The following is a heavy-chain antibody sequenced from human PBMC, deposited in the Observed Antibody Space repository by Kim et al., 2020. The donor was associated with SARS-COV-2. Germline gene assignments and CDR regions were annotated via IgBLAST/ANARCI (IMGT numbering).Heavy chain of an antibody. CDR1: GFTFTNYN. CDR3: ARGGPRGGYSYGSFDF. CDR2: IGRSGSSL. J-gene: IGHJ4*02. Sequence: GGSLRLSCAASGFTFTNYNMIWIRQAPGKGLEWVSDIGRSGSSLYYAASVKGRFTVSRDNAKNSLYLQMNSLREEDTAVYFCARGGPRGGYSYGSFDFWGQGPLVTVSS. D-gene: IGHD5-18*01. V-gene: IGHV3-48*02.